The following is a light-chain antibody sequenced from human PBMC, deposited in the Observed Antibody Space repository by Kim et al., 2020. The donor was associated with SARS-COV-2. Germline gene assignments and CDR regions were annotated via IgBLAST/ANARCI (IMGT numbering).Light chain of an antibody. V-gene: IGKV3-15*01. J-gene: IGKJ4*01. CDR1: QSVSSN. CDR2: GAS. CDR3: QQYNNWPLT. Sequence: VSLGESAPLACRASQSVSSNLAWYQQKPGQAPRLLIYGASTRATGIPARFSGSGSGTEFTLTISSLQSEDFAVYYCQQYNNWPLTFGGGTKVDIK.